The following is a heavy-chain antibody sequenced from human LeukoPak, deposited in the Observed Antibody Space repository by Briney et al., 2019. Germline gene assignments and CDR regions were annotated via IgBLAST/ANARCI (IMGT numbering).Heavy chain of an antibody. CDR1: GFTFNSYA. CDR3: AKEGWFGSYNWFDP. CDR2: ISGSGGNT. V-gene: IGHV3-23*01. Sequence: GGSLRLSCAASGFTFNSYAMSWVRQAPGKGLEWVSSISGSGGNTYYADSVKGRFTISRDNSKNTLYLQMNSLRAEDTAVYYCAKEGWFGSYNWFDPWGQGTLVTASS. J-gene: IGHJ5*02. D-gene: IGHD3-10*01.